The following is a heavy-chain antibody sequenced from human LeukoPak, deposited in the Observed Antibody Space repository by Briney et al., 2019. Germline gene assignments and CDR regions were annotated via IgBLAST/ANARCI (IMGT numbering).Heavy chain of an antibody. J-gene: IGHJ4*02. D-gene: IGHD6-13*01. V-gene: IGHV1-2*02. CDR2: INPNSGGI. CDR3: ARDYGIEQLPMGLDY. CDR1: GYTFTGYY. Sequence: ASVKVSCKASGYTFTGYYMHWVRQAPGQGLEWMGWINPNSGGINYAQKFQGRVTMTRDTSISTAYMELSRLRSDDTAVYYCARDYGIEQLPMGLDYWGQGTLVTVSS.